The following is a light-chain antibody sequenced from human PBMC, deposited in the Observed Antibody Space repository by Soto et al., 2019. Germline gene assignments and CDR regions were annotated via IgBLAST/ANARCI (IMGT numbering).Light chain of an antibody. J-gene: IGKJ1*01. CDR1: QGISNW. V-gene: IGKV1-5*01. CDR3: QQYNSYWT. CDR2: AAS. Sequence: DIQITQSPSSVSASVGDRVTITCRASQGISNWLAWYQQKPGKAPNLLIYAASTLESGVPSRFSGSGSGTEFTLTISSLQPDDFATYYCQQYNSYWTFGQGTKVDI.